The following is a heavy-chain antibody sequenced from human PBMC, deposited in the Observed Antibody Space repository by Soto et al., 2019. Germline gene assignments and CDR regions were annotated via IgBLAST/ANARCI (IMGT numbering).Heavy chain of an antibody. D-gene: IGHD3-10*01. V-gene: IGHV4-39*01. CDR3: ARLGITMVRGVIYWFDP. Sequence: SETLSLTCTVSGGSISSSSYYWGWIRQPPGKGLEWIGSIYYSGSTYYNPSLKSRVTISVDTSKNQFSLKLSSVTAADTAVYYCARLGITMVRGVIYWFDPWGQGTLVTVSS. CDR2: IYYSGST. J-gene: IGHJ5*02. CDR1: GGSISSSSYY.